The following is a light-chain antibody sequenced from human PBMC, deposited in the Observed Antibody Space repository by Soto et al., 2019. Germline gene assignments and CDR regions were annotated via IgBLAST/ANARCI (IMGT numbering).Light chain of an antibody. J-gene: IGKJ5*01. CDR2: DAS. CDR3: QQRNNWPPIT. Sequence: ENVLTQSQPILSLSPGDAATLSCRASRSVGRYLAWYQQKFGQAPRLLIYDASNRAPGVPARFSGSGSGTDFTLSISSLEPEDFATYYCQQRNNWPPITFGPGTRLE. V-gene: IGKV3-11*01. CDR1: RSVGRY.